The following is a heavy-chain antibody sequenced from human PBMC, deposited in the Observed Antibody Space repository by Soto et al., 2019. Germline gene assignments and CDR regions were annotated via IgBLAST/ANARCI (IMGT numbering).Heavy chain of an antibody. CDR2: ISYDGSNK. CDR1: GFTFSSYA. CDR3: ARDLVVVAVDY. V-gene: IGHV3-30-3*01. J-gene: IGHJ4*02. D-gene: IGHD2-15*01. Sequence: GGSLRLSCAASGFTFSSYAMHWVRQAPGKGLEWVAVISYDGSNKYYADSVKGRFTISRDNSKNTLYLQMNSLRAEDTAVYYCARDLVVVAVDYWGQGTLVTVSS.